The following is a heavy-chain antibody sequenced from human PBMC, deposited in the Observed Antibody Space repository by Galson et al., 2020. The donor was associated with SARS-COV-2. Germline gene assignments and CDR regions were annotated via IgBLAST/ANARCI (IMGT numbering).Heavy chain of an antibody. CDR2: ISYEGSIK. Sequence: GGSLRLSCAASGFTFNNFGMHWVRQAPGKGLEWVAFISYEGSIKYYGDSLQGRFTISRDTSKNTLYLQMNSLRTDDTAVYYCARKLGLLHVGELSPLDFWGQGVLVTVSS. J-gene: IGHJ4*02. CDR3: ARKLGLLHVGELSPLDF. CDR1: GFTFNNFG. D-gene: IGHD3-16*02. V-gene: IGHV3-30*03.